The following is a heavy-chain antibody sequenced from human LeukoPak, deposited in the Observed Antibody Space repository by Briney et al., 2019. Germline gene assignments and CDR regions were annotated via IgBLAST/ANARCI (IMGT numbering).Heavy chain of an antibody. V-gene: IGHV3-7*01. CDR1: GFTFSGYW. CDR3: ARMFYGDPPSD. Sequence: GGSLRLSCAASGFTFSGYWMSWVRQAPGKGLEWVANIKQDGDEKYYVDSVTGRFTISRDNAKNSLYLQMNSLRAEDTAVYYCARMFYGDPPSDWGQGTLVTVSS. J-gene: IGHJ4*02. D-gene: IGHD4-17*01. CDR2: IKQDGDEK.